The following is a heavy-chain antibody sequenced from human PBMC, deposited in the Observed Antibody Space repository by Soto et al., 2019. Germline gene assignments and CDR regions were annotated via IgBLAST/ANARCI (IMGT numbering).Heavy chain of an antibody. J-gene: IGHJ4*02. V-gene: IGHV1-3*04. D-gene: IGHD5-12*01. Sequence: ASVNVSCKPSGYTFAIYLVYWVRQAPGQRLEWMGWINTGNGDTKYSQKFQGRVTITRDTSASTAYMELSSLTSEDTAVYYCASGNCGYICYHDYWGQGTLVTVSS. CDR1: GYTFAIYL. CDR3: ASGNCGYICYHDY. CDR2: INTGNGDT.